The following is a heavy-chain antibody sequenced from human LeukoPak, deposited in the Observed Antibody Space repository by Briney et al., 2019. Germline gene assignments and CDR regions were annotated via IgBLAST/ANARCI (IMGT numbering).Heavy chain of an antibody. CDR3: AKDYLVGLDY. Sequence: QTGGSLRLSCAASGFTFSSYGMHWVRQAPGKGLEWVAFIRYDGSNKYYADSVKGRFTISRDNSKNTLYLQMNSLRVEDTAVYYCAKDYLVGLDYWGQGTLVTVSS. J-gene: IGHJ4*02. D-gene: IGHD2-21*01. CDR2: IRYDGSNK. V-gene: IGHV3-30*02. CDR1: GFTFSSYG.